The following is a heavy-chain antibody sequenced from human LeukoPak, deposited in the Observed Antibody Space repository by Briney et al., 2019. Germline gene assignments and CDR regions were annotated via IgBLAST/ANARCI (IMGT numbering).Heavy chain of an antibody. J-gene: IGHJ6*03. D-gene: IGHD3-10*01. Sequence: PGGSLRLSCAASGFTFSSYSMNWVRQAPGKGLEWVSSISSSSSYIYYADSVKGRFTISRDNAKNSLYLQMNSLRAEDTAVYYCARQARKGEKYYYYYMDVWGKGTTVTVSS. CDR1: GFTFSSYS. CDR3: ARQARKGEKYYYYYMDV. CDR2: ISSSSSYI. V-gene: IGHV3-21*01.